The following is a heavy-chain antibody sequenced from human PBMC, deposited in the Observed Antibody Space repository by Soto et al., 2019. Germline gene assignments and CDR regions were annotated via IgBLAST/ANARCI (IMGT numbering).Heavy chain of an antibody. J-gene: IGHJ6*02. CDR2: IYYSGST. V-gene: IGHV4-59*01. CDR3: ARVGGQLGPTGYYYYYGMDV. D-gene: IGHD6-6*01. CDR1: GGSISSYY. Sequence: SETLSLTCTVSGGSISSYYWSWIRQPPGKGLEWIGYIYYSGSTNYNPSLKSRVTISVDTSKNQFSLKLSSVTAADTAVYYCARVGGQLGPTGYYYYYGMDVWGQGTTVTVSS.